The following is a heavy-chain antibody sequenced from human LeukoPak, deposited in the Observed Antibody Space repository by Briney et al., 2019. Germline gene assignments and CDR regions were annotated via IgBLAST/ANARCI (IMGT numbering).Heavy chain of an antibody. CDR2: IYYSGST. Sequence: SETLSLTCTVSGYSISSGYYWGWIRQPPGKGLEWIGYIYYSGSTNYNPSLKSRVTISVDTSKNQFSLKLSSVTAADTAVYYCARGRYAASDCYSTFCQRRGVRFFDYWGQGTLVTVSS. CDR1: GYSISSGYY. J-gene: IGHJ4*02. CDR3: ARGRYAASDCYSTFCQRRGVRFFDY. V-gene: IGHV4-38-2*02. D-gene: IGHD2-21*02.